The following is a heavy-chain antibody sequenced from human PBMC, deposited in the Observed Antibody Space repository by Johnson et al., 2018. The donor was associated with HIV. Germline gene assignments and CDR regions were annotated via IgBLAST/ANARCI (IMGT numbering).Heavy chain of an antibody. D-gene: IGHD6-19*01. CDR1: GFTFSGYG. Sequence: QVQLVESGGAVVQPGGSLRLSCAASGFTFSGYGMHWVRQAPGKGLEWVAVISYDGSNKYYADSVKCRFTISRDNSKNTLYLQMNSLRAEDTAVYYCARVLYRGAGPPDAFDIWGQGTMVTVSS. CDR3: ARVLYRGAGPPDAFDI. CDR2: ISYDGSNK. J-gene: IGHJ3*02. V-gene: IGHV3-30*19.